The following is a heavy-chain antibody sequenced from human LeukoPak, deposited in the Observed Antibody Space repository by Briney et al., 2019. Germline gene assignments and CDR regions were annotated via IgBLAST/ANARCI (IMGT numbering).Heavy chain of an antibody. CDR2: INAGNGNT. CDR1: GYTFTSYA. J-gene: IGHJ4*02. V-gene: IGHV1-3*01. Sequence: ASVKVSCKASGYTFTSYAMHWVRQAPGQRLEWMGWINAGNGNTKYSQKFQGRVTITRDTSASTAYMELSSLRSEDTAVYHCARGAADYGLDYFDYWGQGTLVTVSS. D-gene: IGHD4-17*01. CDR3: ARGAADYGLDYFDY.